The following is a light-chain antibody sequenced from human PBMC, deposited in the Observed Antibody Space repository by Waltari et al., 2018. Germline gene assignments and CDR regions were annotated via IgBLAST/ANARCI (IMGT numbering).Light chain of an antibody. CDR2: GAS. V-gene: IGKV3-20*01. CDR3: QQYGTSPHDYT. Sequence: EIVLTQSPGTLSLSPGERTTLSCRASQRVDGNFLAWYQQKPGQAPRLLICGASNRATGIPDRFSGSGSGTDFTLTISRLEPEDFAVYYCQQYGTSPHDYTFGQGTKLEIK. CDR1: QRVDGNF. J-gene: IGKJ2*01.